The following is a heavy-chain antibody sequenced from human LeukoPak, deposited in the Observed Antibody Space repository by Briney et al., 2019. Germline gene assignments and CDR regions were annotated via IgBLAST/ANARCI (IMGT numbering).Heavy chain of an antibody. V-gene: IGHV3-23*01. CDR3: AKVSQPAGTTKYYFDY. D-gene: IGHD6-19*01. J-gene: IGHJ4*02. CDR2: ISGSGGST. Sequence: GGSLRLSCAASGFTFSSYAMHWVRQAPGKGLEWVSAISGSGGSTYYADSVKGRFTISRDNSKNTLYLQMNSLRAEDTAVYYCAKVSQPAGTTKYYFDYWGQGTLVTVSS. CDR1: GFTFSSYA.